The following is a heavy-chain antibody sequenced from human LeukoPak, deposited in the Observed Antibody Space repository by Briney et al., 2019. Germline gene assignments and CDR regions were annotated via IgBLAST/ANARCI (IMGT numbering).Heavy chain of an antibody. Sequence: SGPALLKPPQTLTLTGTFSGFSLSTGGMCGSWIRQPPGKALEWLALIAWDDDKYSSTSLKTRITSSNDTSKNQVVLTMTNMDPVDTATYYCARIPNYYDSSGYLSEHAAFDIWGQGTMVTVSS. CDR3: ARIPNYYDSSGYLSEHAAFDI. D-gene: IGHD3-22*01. J-gene: IGHJ3*02. V-gene: IGHV2-70*01. CDR2: IAWDDDK. CDR1: GFSLSTGGMC.